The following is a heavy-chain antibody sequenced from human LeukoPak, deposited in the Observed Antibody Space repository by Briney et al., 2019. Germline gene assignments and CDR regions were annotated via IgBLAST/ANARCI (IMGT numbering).Heavy chain of an antibody. V-gene: IGHV3-23*01. Sequence: GGSLRLSCAASGLTFSSYSMNWVRQAPGKGLEWVSAISGSGGSTYYADSVKGRFTISRDNSKNTLYLQMNSLRAEDTAVYYCAKDRSYYGSGSFDYWGQGTLVTVSS. D-gene: IGHD3-10*01. CDR1: GLTFSSYS. CDR2: ISGSGGST. CDR3: AKDRSYYGSGSFDY. J-gene: IGHJ4*02.